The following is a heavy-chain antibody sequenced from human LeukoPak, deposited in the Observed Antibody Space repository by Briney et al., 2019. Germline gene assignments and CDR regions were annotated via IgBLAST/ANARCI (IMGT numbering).Heavy chain of an antibody. J-gene: IGHJ4*02. CDR3: ARDSTYYDHTY. Sequence: GGSLRLSCAASSFNFSDYYMSCIRQAPGKDLDRVPYISSSGSTIYYADSVKGRFTISRDNAKNSLYLQMNSLRAEDTAVYYCARDSTYYDHTYWGQGTLVTVSS. V-gene: IGHV3-11*01. CDR2: ISSSGSTI. D-gene: IGHD3-22*01. CDR1: SFNFSDYY.